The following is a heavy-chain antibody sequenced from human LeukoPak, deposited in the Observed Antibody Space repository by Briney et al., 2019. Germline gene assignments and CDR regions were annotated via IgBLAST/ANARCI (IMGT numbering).Heavy chain of an antibody. Sequence: ASVKVSCKASGYTFTSYDINWVRQATGQGLEWMGWMNPNSGNTGYAQNFQGRVTMTRDTSISTAYTELASLTSDDTAVYYCARGSSDCSSASCYNFWGQGTLVTVSA. J-gene: IGHJ4*02. D-gene: IGHD2-2*02. CDR2: MNPNSGNT. CDR1: GYTFTSYD. V-gene: IGHV1-8*01. CDR3: ARGSSDCSSASCYNF.